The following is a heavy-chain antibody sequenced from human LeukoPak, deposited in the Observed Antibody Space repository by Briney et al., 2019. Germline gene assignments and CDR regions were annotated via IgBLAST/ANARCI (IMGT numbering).Heavy chain of an antibody. CDR3: ARALAVAGLYYYYYGMDV. V-gene: IGHV1-8*01. Sequence: ASVKVSCKASGYTFTSYDINWVRQATGQGLEWMGWMNPNSGNTGYAQKFQGRVTMTRNTSISTAYMELSSLRSEDTAVYYCARALAVAGLYYYYYGMDVWGQGTTVTVSS. J-gene: IGHJ6*02. D-gene: IGHD6-19*01. CDR2: MNPNSGNT. CDR1: GYTFTSYD.